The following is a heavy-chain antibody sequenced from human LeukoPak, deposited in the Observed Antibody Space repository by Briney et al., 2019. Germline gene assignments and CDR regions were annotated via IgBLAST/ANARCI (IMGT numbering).Heavy chain of an antibody. CDR2: INPSGGST. J-gene: IGHJ6*02. Sequence: GASVKVSCKASGYTFTSYYMHWVRQAPGQGLEWMGIINPSGGSTSYAQKFQGRVTMTRDTSTSTVYMELSSLRSEDTAVYYCARIRITIFGVVITHLYGMDVWGQGTTVTVSS. D-gene: IGHD3-3*01. CDR1: GYTFTSYY. V-gene: IGHV1-46*01. CDR3: ARIRITIFGVVITHLYGMDV.